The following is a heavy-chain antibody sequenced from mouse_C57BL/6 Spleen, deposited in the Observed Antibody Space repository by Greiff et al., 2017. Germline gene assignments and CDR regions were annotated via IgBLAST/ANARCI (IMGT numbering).Heavy chain of an antibody. CDR1: GFTFSDSG. Sequence: EVKLVESGGGLMKPGGSLKLSCAASGFTFSDSGMHWVRQAPEKGLAWVAYISSGSSTIYYADTEKGRFPISRDSAKITLFLQMTSVGSEDTAMYYCARGRNWDVFDYWGQGTTLTVSS. CDR3: ARGRNWDVFDY. J-gene: IGHJ2*01. CDR2: ISSGSSTI. D-gene: IGHD4-1*01. V-gene: IGHV5-17*01.